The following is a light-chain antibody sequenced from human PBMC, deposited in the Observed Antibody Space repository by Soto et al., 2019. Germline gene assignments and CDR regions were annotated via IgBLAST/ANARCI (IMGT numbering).Light chain of an antibody. CDR3: QQYNSYSLT. CDR1: QTLSSW. V-gene: IGKV1-5*01. CDR2: DVS. J-gene: IGKJ4*01. Sequence: DIQMTQSPSTLSASVGDRVTITCRASQTLSSWLAWYQQKPGKAPKLLIYDVSSLESGVPSRFSGSGAGTEFTLTIISLQADDFSNYYGQQYNSYSLTCGGGTKVEI.